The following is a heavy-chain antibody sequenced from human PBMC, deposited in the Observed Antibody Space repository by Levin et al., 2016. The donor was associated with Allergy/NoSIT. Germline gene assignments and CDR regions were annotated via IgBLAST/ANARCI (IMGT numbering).Heavy chain of an antibody. CDR3: VRHKTKGNWFDP. V-gene: IGHV4-39*01. CDR2: IYFRGTT. D-gene: IGHD2-8*01. CDR1: GGSISNNDYY. Sequence: SETLSLTCSVSGGSISNNDYYWGWIRQTPGKGLEWIGGIYFRGTTYYNPSLKSRVTISVDTSKNQFSLKLSSVTAADTAVFYCVRHKTKGNWFDPWGQGTLVTVSS. J-gene: IGHJ5*02.